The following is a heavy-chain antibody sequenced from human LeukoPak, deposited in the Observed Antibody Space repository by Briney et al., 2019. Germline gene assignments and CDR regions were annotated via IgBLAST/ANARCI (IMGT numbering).Heavy chain of an antibody. Sequence: SETLSLTCAVYGGSFSSYHWSWIRQPPGKGLEWIGEINHSGSTNYNPSLKSRVTISVDTSKNQFSLKLSSVTAADTAVYYCARDPHRSGWYDYWGQGTLVTVSS. V-gene: IGHV4-34*01. J-gene: IGHJ4*02. CDR2: INHSGST. D-gene: IGHD6-19*01. CDR1: GGSFSSYH. CDR3: ARDPHRSGWYDY.